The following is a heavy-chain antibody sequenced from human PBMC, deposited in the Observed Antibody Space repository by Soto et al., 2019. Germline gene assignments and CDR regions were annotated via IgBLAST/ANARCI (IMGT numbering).Heavy chain of an antibody. V-gene: IGHV4-34*01. CDR1: GGSFSGYY. CDR3: ARKERDIVVVPAAMLGTSSGGMDV. CDR2: INHSGST. Sequence: SETLSLTCAVYGGSFSGYYWSWIRQPPGKGLEWIGEINHSGSTNYNPSLKSRVTISVDTSKNQFSLKLSSVTAADTAVYYCARKERDIVVVPAAMLGTSSGGMDVWGQGTTVTVSS. J-gene: IGHJ6*02. D-gene: IGHD2-2*01.